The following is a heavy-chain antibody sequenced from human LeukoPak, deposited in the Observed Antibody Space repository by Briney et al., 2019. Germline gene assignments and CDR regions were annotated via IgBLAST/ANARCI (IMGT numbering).Heavy chain of an antibody. CDR3: AKGLWSGYWWYFDY. D-gene: IGHD3-3*01. V-gene: IGHV3-23*01. CDR1: GFTFSSYA. Sequence: GGSLRLSCTASGFTFSSYAMGWVRQAPGKGLEWVSTISGSGGNTYYADSVKGRFTISRDNSKNTLYLQMNSLRAEDTAVYYCAKGLWSGYWWYFDYWGQGTLVTVSS. CDR2: ISGSGGNT. J-gene: IGHJ4*02.